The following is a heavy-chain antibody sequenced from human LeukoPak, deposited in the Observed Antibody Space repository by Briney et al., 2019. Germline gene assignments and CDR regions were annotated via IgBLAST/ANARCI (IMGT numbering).Heavy chain of an antibody. CDR1: GYTFTGYY. V-gene: IGHV1-2*02. CDR2: INPNSGGT. CDR3: ARALTPEYYDFWSGVGDI. J-gene: IGHJ3*02. D-gene: IGHD3-3*01. Sequence: ASVKVSCKASGYTFTGYYMHWVRQAPGQGLEWMGWINPNSGGTNYAQKFQGRVTMTRDTSISTAYMGLSRLRSDDTAVYYCARALTPEYYDFWSGVGDIWGQGTVVTVSS.